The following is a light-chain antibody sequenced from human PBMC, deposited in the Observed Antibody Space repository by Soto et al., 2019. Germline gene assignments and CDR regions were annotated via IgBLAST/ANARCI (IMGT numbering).Light chain of an antibody. J-gene: IGKJ1*01. V-gene: IGKV3-20*01. Sequence: EIALTQSPGTLSLSPGGRATLSCRASQSVSSSYLAWYQQKPGQAPRLVIYGASSRATGIPDRFSGSGSGTDFTLTISRLEPEDFAVYYCQQYGSSRWTFGQGTKVDNK. CDR2: GAS. CDR1: QSVSSSY. CDR3: QQYGSSRWT.